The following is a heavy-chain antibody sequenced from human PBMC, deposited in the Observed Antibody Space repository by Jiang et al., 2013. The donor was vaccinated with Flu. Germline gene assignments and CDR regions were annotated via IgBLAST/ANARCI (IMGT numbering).Heavy chain of an antibody. CDR3: ARDPMDV. CDR1: GGSISSHY. CDR2: IYYSGST. J-gene: IGHJ6*03. V-gene: IGHV4-59*11. Sequence: GSGLVKPSETLSLTCTVSGGSISSHYWSWIRQPPGKGLEWIGYIYYSGSTNYNPSLKSRVTISVDTSKNQFSLKLSSVTAADTAVYYCARDPMDVWGKGTTVTVSS.